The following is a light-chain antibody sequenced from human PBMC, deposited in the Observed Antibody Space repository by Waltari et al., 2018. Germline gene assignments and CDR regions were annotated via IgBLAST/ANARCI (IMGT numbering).Light chain of an antibody. Sequence: DIVMTQSPESLAVSLGERATISCKPSESVLYSSNNKNHLAWFQQKPGQPPRLLLYWASTRESGVPDRFIGSGSETDFTLTVTRLQAEDVAVYYCQQYYNTPLTFGGGTKVEVK. CDR3: QQYYNTPLT. CDR1: ESVLYSSNNKNH. J-gene: IGKJ4*01. CDR2: WAS. V-gene: IGKV4-1*01.